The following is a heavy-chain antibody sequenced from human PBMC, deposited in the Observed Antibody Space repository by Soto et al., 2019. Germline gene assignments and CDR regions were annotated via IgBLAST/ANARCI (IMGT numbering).Heavy chain of an antibody. CDR1: GGTFSSYA. J-gene: IGHJ5*02. CDR2: IIPIFGTA. V-gene: IGHV1-69*01. D-gene: IGHD3-3*01. CDR3: ARADTSFGVVISSGWFDP. Sequence: QVQLVQSGAEVKKPGSSVKVSCKASGGTFSSYAISWVRQAPGQGLEWMGGIIPIFGTANDAQKFQGRVTITADESTSTAYMELSSLRSEDTAVYYCARADTSFGVVISSGWFDPWGQGTLVTVSS.